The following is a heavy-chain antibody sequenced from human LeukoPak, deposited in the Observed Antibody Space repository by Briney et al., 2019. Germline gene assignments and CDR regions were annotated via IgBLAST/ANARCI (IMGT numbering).Heavy chain of an antibody. V-gene: IGHV4-4*02. CDR1: GGSISSSNW. D-gene: IGHD3-22*01. CDR3: ARDQYYYDSSGYYRFDY. J-gene: IGHJ4*02. CDR2: IYHSGST. Sequence: PSGTLSLTCAVSGGSISSSNWWSWVRQPPGKGLEWIGEIYHSGSTNYNSSLKSQVTISVDKSKNQFSLKLNSVSAADTAVYYCARDQYYYDSSGYYRFDYWGQGTLVTVSS.